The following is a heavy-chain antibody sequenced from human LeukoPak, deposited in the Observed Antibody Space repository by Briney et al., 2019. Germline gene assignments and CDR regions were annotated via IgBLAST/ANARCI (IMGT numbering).Heavy chain of an antibody. V-gene: IGHV3-7*01. Sequence: PSETLSLTCTVSGGSVSSGSYYWSWVRQAPGKGLEWVANIKQDGSEKDYVDSVKGRFTISRDNAKNSLYLQMNNLRAEDTAVYYCARYRGGDCYGMDVWGQGTTVTVSS. D-gene: IGHD2-21*01. J-gene: IGHJ6*02. CDR1: GGSVSSGSYY. CDR3: ARYRGGDCYGMDV. CDR2: IKQDGSEK.